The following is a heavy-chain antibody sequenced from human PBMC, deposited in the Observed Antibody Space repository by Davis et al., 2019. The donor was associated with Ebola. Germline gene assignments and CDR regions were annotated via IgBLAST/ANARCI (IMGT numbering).Heavy chain of an antibody. D-gene: IGHD4-17*01. CDR3: ARVPTVTSYYYYGMDV. V-gene: IGHV3-66*01. J-gene: IGHJ6*02. CDR2: IYSGGST. CDR1: GFTFSSYW. Sequence: GESLKISCAASGFTFSSYWMSWVRQAPGKGLEWVSVIYSGGSTYYADSVKGRFTISRDNSKNTLYLQMNSLRAEDTAVYYCARVPTVTSYYYYGMDVWGQGTTVTVSS.